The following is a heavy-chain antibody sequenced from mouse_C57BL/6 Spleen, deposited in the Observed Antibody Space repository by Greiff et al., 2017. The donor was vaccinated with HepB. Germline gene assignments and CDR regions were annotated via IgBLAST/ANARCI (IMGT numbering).Heavy chain of an antibody. J-gene: IGHJ4*01. CDR3: ARHPTTSYAMDY. V-gene: IGHV1-82*01. CDR2: IYPGDGDT. Sequence: QVQLKESGPELVKPGASVKISCKASGYAFSSSWMNWVKQRPGKGLEWIGRIYPGDGDTNYNGKFKGKATLTADKSSSTAYMQLSSLTSEDSAVYLCARHPTTSYAMDYWGQGTSVTVSS. D-gene: IGHD1-1*01. CDR1: GYAFSSSW.